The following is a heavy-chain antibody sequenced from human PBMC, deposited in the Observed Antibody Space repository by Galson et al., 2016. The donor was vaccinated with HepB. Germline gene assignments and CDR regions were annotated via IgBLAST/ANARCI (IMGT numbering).Heavy chain of an antibody. Sequence: SLRLSCAASGFSFGDYTMNWFRQAPGKGLEWVSFIRSKAYGGTTEYAASVKGRFTISRDDSKSIAYLQMNSLKTEDTAVYYCARYSPLSYYSYGMDVWGQGTTVTVSS. CDR2: IRSKAYGGTT. D-gene: IGHD1-1*01. CDR3: ARYSPLSYYSYGMDV. J-gene: IGHJ6*02. V-gene: IGHV3-49*03. CDR1: GFSFGDYT.